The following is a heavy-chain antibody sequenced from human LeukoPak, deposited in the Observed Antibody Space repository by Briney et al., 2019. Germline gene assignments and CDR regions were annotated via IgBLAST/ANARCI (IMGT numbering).Heavy chain of an antibody. J-gene: IGHJ4*02. CDR3: ARRGSVDTPMANWEWWY. CDR2: ISTYNGDT. V-gene: IGHV1-18*01. D-gene: IGHD5-18*01. CDR1: GYTFTTYG. Sequence: GASVKVSCKASGYTFTTYGISWLRQAPGQGLEWMAWISTYNGDTNYAQKLQGRLTLTTDTSTSTVYMDLRSLRSDDTAVYYCARRGSVDTPMANWEWWYWGQGTLVTVSS.